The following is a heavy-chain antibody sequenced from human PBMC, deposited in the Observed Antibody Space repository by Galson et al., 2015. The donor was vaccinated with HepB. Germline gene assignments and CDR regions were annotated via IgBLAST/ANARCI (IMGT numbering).Heavy chain of an antibody. CDR3: VTYGSGSPFYYYYGLDV. D-gene: IGHD3-10*01. CDR2: ISSHGVST. CDR1: GFTFSSNA. J-gene: IGHJ6*02. Sequence: SLRLSCAASGFTFSSNAMYWVRQAPGKGLEYVSVISSHGVSTYYADSVKGRFTISRDNSKNTLYLQMSSLRPEDTAMYYCVTYGSGSPFYYYYGLDVWGQGTTVTVSS. V-gene: IGHV3-64D*06.